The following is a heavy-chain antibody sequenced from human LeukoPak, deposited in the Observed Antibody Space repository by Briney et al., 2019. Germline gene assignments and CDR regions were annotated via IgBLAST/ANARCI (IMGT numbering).Heavy chain of an antibody. Sequence: SQTLSLTCAISGDSVSSNSAAWNWIRQSPSRGLEWLGRTYYRSKWYNGYAVSVKSRITINPDTSKNQFSLQLNSVTPEDTAVYYCARESTTIAAAGTVYWFDPWGQGTLVTVSS. J-gene: IGHJ5*02. V-gene: IGHV6-1*01. CDR1: GDSVSSNSAA. CDR3: ARESTTIAAAGTVYWFDP. D-gene: IGHD6-13*01. CDR2: TYYRSKWYN.